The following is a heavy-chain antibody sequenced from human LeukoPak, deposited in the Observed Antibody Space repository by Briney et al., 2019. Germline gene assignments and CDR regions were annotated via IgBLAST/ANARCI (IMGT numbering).Heavy chain of an antibody. V-gene: IGHV3-7*01. CDR1: GFTFGSCW. Sequence: GGSLRLSCAASGFTFGSCWMNWVRQTPGKGLEWVANINEDGSYKFHADSVKGRLTISRDNSKNSLYLQMSSLRADDTAVYYCARDATRGGDNDYWGQGTRVIVSS. D-gene: IGHD2-21*02. J-gene: IGHJ4*01. CDR3: ARDATRGGDNDY. CDR2: INEDGSYK.